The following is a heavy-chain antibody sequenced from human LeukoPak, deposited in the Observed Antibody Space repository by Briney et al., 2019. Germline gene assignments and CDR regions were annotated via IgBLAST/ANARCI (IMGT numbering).Heavy chain of an antibody. D-gene: IGHD3-9*01. V-gene: IGHV3-21*01. CDR2: ISSSSSYI. J-gene: IGHJ4*02. CDR1: GFTFSSYS. CDR3: ARDASADILTGYYLRKNPPPTY. Sequence: GGSLRLSCAASGFTFSSYSMNWVRQAPGKGLEWVSSISSSSSYIYYADSVKGRFTISRGNAKNSLYLQMNSLRAEDTAVYYCARDASADILTGYYLRKNPPPTYWGQGTLVTVSS.